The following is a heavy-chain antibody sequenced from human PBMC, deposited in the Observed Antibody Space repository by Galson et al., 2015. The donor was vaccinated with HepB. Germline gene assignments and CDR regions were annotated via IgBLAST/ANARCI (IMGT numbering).Heavy chain of an antibody. Sequence: SLRLSCAASGFTFSSYSMNWVRQAPGKGLEWVSSISSSSSYIYYADSVKGRFTISRDNAKNSLYLQMNSLRAEDTAVYYCARDRFPVVPAAEDYYYYGMDVWGQGTTVTVSS. CDR2: ISSSSSYI. CDR1: GFTFSSYS. V-gene: IGHV3-21*01. CDR3: ARDRFPVVPAAEDYYYYGMDV. D-gene: IGHD2-2*01. J-gene: IGHJ6*02.